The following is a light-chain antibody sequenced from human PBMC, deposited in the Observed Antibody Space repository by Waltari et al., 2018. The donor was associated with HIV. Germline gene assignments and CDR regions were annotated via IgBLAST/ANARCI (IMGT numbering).Light chain of an antibody. CDR1: SSNIGAGYD. CDR3: QSYDSNLSGL. J-gene: IGLJ2*01. CDR2: GNS. V-gene: IGLV1-40*01. Sequence: QSELTQPPSVSAAPGQRVTISCTRSSSNIGAGYDVHWYQQVPGRAPKVVIYGNSNRPSGVPYRFSGSKSGSSASLVITGLQSEDEADYYCQSYDSNLSGLFGGGTKVTVL.